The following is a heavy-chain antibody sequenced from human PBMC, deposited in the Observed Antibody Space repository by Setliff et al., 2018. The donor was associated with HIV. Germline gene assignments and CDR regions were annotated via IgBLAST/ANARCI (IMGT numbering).Heavy chain of an antibody. J-gene: IGHJ4*02. V-gene: IGHV4-39*02. Sequence: PSETLSLTCTVSGDSISSSNYYWGWIRQPPGKGLEWIGSVYYSGSTYYNPSLKSRVTISVDTSKKHFSLKLNSVTAADTAVYYCARRSSGWYYFDSWGQGTLVTVPQ. D-gene: IGHD6-19*01. CDR2: VYYSGST. CDR1: GDSISSSNYY. CDR3: ARRSSGWYYFDS.